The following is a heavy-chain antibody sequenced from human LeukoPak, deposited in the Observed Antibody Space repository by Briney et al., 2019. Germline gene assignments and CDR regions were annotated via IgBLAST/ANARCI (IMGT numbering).Heavy chain of an antibody. CDR3: ARDMYGGNRRDDAFDI. J-gene: IGHJ3*02. V-gene: IGHV1-18*01. Sequence: ASVKVSCKASGYTFTTYGISWVRQAPGQGLEWMGWISASNGDTSYAQKLQGRVTMTTDTSTSTAYMELRSLRSDDTAVFYCARDMYGGNRRDDAFDIWGQGTIVTVSS. D-gene: IGHD4/OR15-4a*01. CDR2: ISASNGDT. CDR1: GYTFTTYG.